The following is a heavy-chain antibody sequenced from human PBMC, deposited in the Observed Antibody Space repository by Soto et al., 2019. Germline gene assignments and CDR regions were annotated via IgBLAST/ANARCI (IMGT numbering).Heavy chain of an antibody. V-gene: IGHV5-51*01. CDR2: IYPGDSDT. CDR1: GYSFTSYW. Sequence: PGESLKISCKGSGYSFTSYWIGWVRQMPGKGLEWMGIIYPGDSDTRYSPSFQGQVTISADKSISTAYLQWSSLKASDTAMYYCAICSSTSCYTSSYYYYGMDVWGQGTTVTVSS. CDR3: AICSSTSCYTSSYYYYGMDV. D-gene: IGHD2-2*02. J-gene: IGHJ6*02.